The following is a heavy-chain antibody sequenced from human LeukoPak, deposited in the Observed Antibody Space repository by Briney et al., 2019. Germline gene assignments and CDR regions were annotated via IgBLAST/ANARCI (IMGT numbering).Heavy chain of an antibody. D-gene: IGHD6-19*01. CDR2: ISSSGSTI. Sequence: GGSLRLSCAASGFTFSDYYMSWIRQAPGKGLEWVSYISSSGSTIYYADSVKGRFTISRDNAKNSLYLQMNSLRAEDTAVYYCARVRPGQQWLSYYYYYYMDVWGKGTTVTVSS. CDR3: ARVRPGQQWLSYYYYYYMDV. V-gene: IGHV3-11*04. CDR1: GFTFSDYY. J-gene: IGHJ6*03.